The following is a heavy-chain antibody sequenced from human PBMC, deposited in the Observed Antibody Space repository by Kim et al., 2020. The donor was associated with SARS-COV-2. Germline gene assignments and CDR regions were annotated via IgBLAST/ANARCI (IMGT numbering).Heavy chain of an antibody. CDR1: GFIFSDYY. Sequence: GGSLRLSCAVSGFIFSDYYMAWIRQAPGKGPEWLSYISSSGDDIYDADSVRGRFTISRDNAKNSLYLQMDSLTVDDTAVYYCVRGCCGGHVSDVLDIWGQGTMVTVSS. J-gene: IGHJ3*02. CDR3: VRGCCGGHVSDVLDI. D-gene: IGHD2-21*01. V-gene: IGHV3-11*01. CDR2: ISSSGDDI.